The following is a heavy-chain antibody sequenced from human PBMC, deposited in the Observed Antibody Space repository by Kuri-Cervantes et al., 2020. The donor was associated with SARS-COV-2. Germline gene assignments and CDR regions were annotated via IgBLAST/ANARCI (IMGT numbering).Heavy chain of an antibody. CDR2: IYHSGST. CDR3: ARVDSSLTIDY. J-gene: IGHJ4*02. D-gene: IGHD6-13*01. V-gene: IGHV4-30-2*01. Sequence: SQTLSLTCAVSGGSISSGGYSWSWIRQPPEKGLEWIGYIYHSGSTYFNPSLKSRVTLSADRSKNQFSLNLTSVTAADTAVYYCARVDSSLTIDYWGQGTLVTVSS. CDR1: GGSISSGGYS.